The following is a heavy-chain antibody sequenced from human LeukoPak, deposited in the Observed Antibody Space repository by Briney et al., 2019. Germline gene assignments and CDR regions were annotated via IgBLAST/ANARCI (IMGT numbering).Heavy chain of an antibody. Sequence: QPGGSLRLSCSASGFTFSYYAMHWVRQAPGKGLEYVSGITSSGGSTYYTDSVKGRFTISRDSSNNTLYLQMSSLRAEDTAVYYCVKGDYSGYTFPAFDYRGQGTLVSVSS. CDR2: ITSSGGST. D-gene: IGHD5-12*01. CDR1: GFTFSYYA. J-gene: IGHJ4*02. CDR3: VKGDYSGYTFPAFDY. V-gene: IGHV3-64D*06.